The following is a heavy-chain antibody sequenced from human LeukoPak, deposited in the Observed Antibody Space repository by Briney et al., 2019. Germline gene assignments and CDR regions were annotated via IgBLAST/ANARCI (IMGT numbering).Heavy chain of an antibody. D-gene: IGHD5-12*01. CDR1: GGSISSSSYY. Sequence: SETLSLTCTVSGGSISSSSYYWGWIRQPPGKGLEWVGSIYYSGSTYYNPSLKSRVTISVDTSKNQFSLKLSSVTAADTAVYYCARKSGYDLFDPWGQGTLVTVSS. V-gene: IGHV4-39*07. J-gene: IGHJ5*02. CDR2: IYYSGST. CDR3: ARKSGYDLFDP.